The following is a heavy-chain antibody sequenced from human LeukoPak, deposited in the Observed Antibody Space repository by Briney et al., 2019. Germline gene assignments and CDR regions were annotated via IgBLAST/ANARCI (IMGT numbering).Heavy chain of an antibody. CDR1: GFTFSSYW. CDR3: ARCTAMVSNYYYGMDV. Sequence: PGGSLRLSCAASGFTFSSYWMSRVRQAPGKGLEWVANIKQDGSEKYYVDSVKGRFTISRDNAKNSLYLQMNSLRAEDTAVYYCARCTAMVSNYYYGMDVWGQGTTVTVSS. V-gene: IGHV3-7*01. CDR2: IKQDGSEK. J-gene: IGHJ6*02. D-gene: IGHD5-18*01.